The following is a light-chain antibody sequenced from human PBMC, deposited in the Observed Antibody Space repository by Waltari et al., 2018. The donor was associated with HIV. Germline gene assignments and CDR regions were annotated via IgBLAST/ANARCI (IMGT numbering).Light chain of an antibody. Sequence: QSVLTQPPSVSGTPGQHVTISCSGPWSDTESNYVYWYKVVQGTDPKLLIYRNHQRPSGVPDRFSASKSGASASLAVSGLGSDDEADYYCSTWDGSLGAYVFGGGTKLTVL. J-gene: IGLJ3*02. CDR1: WSDTESNY. CDR2: RNH. V-gene: IGLV1-47*01. CDR3: STWDGSLGAYV.